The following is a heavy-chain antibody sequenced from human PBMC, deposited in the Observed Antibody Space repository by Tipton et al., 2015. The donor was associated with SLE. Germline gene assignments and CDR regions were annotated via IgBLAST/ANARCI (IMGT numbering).Heavy chain of an antibody. D-gene: IGHD3-10*01. J-gene: IGHJ4*02. CDR1: GGPIRGYY. V-gene: IGHV4-59*08. Sequence: TLSLTCTVSGGPIRGYYWSWIRQSPEKGLEWIGYIPDSGRTNPNPYLKSRITMSLDMSRKQFSLKLSSVTAADTAVYYCARLQGLSESFGIDHWGQGTLVTVSS. CDR3: ARLQGLSESFGIDH. CDR2: IPDSGRT.